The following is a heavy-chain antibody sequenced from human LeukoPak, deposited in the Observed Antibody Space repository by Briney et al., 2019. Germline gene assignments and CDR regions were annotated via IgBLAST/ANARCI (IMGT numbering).Heavy chain of an antibody. Sequence: GGSLGLSCAASGFTFSSYWMSWVRQAPGKGLEWVASIKQDGSNKYYVDSVKGRFTISRDNAKDSLYLQMNSLRAEDTAVYYCATEGLTGTPRYSYWGQGTLVTVSS. V-gene: IGHV3-7*04. J-gene: IGHJ4*02. CDR3: ATEGLTGTPRYSY. CDR1: GFTFSSYW. D-gene: IGHD1-20*01. CDR2: IKQDGSNK.